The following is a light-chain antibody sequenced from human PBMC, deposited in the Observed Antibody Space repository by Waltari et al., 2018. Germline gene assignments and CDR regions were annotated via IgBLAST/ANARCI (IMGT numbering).Light chain of an antibody. J-gene: IGKJ3*01. Sequence: IVVTQSPDSLAVSLCERATINCKSSQIVLYNSKNYLAWYQHKAGQPPKMLMYWASTRESWVPDRFSGSGAGTYFTITISSLQAEDVAVYYCQQYYNPPLFTFGPGTKVHIK. V-gene: IGKV4-1*01. CDR1: QIVLYNSKNY. CDR2: WAS. CDR3: QQYYNPPLFT.